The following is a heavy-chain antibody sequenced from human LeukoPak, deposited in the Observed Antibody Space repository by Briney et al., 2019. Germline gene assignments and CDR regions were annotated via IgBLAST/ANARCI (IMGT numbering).Heavy chain of an antibody. CDR1: GFIFNDYT. Sequence: GGSLRLSCAVSGFIFNDYTVNWVRQAPGKGLEWVSYISSSTNTIYYADSVKGRFTISRDNAKSSLYLQMNSLRVEDTAVYYCASPGGGSGWAYYFEYWGQGTLVTVSS. CDR3: ASPGGGSGWAYYFEY. D-gene: IGHD6-19*01. J-gene: IGHJ4*02. CDR2: ISSSTNTI. V-gene: IGHV3-48*01.